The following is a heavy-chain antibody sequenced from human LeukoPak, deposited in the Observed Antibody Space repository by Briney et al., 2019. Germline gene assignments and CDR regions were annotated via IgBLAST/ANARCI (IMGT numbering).Heavy chain of an antibody. J-gene: IGHJ4*02. CDR1: GFTFSSYG. CDR2: ISYDGSNK. Sequence: GGSLRLSCAASGFTFSSYGMHWVRQAPGKGLEWVAVISYDGSNKYYADSVKGRFTISRDNAENSLSLQMNSLRPEDTAIYYCARGGGPTVTTRSSIDDWGQGTLVSVSS. V-gene: IGHV3-30*03. D-gene: IGHD4-17*01. CDR3: ARGGGPTVTTRSSIDD.